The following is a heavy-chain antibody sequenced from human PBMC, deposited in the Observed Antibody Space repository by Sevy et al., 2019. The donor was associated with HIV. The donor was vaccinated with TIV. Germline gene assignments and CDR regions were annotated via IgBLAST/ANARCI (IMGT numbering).Heavy chain of an antibody. CDR2: ISGSGGST. V-gene: IGHV3-23*01. J-gene: IGHJ3*02. CDR3: AKDAFTSIAVAGTDAFDI. CDR1: GFTFSSYA. Sequence: GGSLRLSCAASGFTFSSYAMSWVRQAPGMGLEWVSAISGSGGSTYYADSVKGRFTISRDNSKNTLYLQMNSLRAEDTAVYYCAKDAFTSIAVAGTDAFDIWGQWTMVTVSS. D-gene: IGHD6-19*01.